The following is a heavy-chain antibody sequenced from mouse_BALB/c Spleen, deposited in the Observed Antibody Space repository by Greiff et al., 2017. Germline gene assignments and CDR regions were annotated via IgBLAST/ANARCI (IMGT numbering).Heavy chain of an antibody. Sequence: QVQLQQSGAELMKPGASVKISCKATGYTFSSYWIEWVKQRPGHGLEWIGEILPGSGSTNYNEKFKGKATFTADTSSNTAYMQLSSLTSEDSAVYYCAEGDYGSSPWFAYWGQGTLVTVSA. CDR3: AEGDYGSSPWFAY. D-gene: IGHD1-1*01. CDR2: ILPGSGST. J-gene: IGHJ3*01. CDR1: GYTFSSYW. V-gene: IGHV1-9*01.